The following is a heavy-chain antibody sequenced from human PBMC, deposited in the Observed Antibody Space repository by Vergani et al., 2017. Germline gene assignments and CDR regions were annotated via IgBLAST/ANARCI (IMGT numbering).Heavy chain of an antibody. J-gene: IGHJ4*02. CDR2: IYHSGST. CDR1: GGSISSGGYS. Sequence: QLQLQESGSGLVKPSQTLSLICAVSGGSISSGGYSWSWIRQPPGKGLEWIGYIYHSGSTYYNPSLKSRVTISVDRSKNQFSLKLSSVTAADTAVYYCARGHDSSGYYYDYWGQGTLVTVSS. CDR3: ARGHDSSGYYYDY. V-gene: IGHV4-30-2*01. D-gene: IGHD3-22*01.